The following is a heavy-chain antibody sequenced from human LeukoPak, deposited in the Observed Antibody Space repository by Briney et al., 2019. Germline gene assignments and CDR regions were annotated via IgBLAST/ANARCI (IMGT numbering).Heavy chain of an antibody. CDR3: ARGPPTRVVVVAATRFDY. J-gene: IGHJ4*02. CDR1: GGSISSYY. V-gene: IGHV4-59*12. CDR2: IYYSGST. D-gene: IGHD2-15*01. Sequence: RSSETLSLTCTVSGGSISSYYWSWIRQPPGKGLEWIGYIYYSGSTNYNPSLKSRVTISVDTSKNQFSLKLSSVTAADTAVYHCARGPPTRVVVVAATRFDYWGQGTLVTVSS.